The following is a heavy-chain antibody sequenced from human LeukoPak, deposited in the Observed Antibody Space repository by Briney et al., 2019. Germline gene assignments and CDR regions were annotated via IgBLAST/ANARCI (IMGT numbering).Heavy chain of an antibody. J-gene: IGHJ4*02. D-gene: IGHD4-17*01. V-gene: IGHV1-2*06. Sequence: ASVKVSCKASGYTFTGYCMHWVRQAPGQGLEWMGRINPNSGGTNYAQKFQGRVTMTRDTSISTAYMELSRLRSDDTAVYYCARLSGAYGDYTAIDYWGQGTLVTVSS. CDR1: GYTFTGYC. CDR3: ARLSGAYGDYTAIDY. CDR2: INPNSGGT.